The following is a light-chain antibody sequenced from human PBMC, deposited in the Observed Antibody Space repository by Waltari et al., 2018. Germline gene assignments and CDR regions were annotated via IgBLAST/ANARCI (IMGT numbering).Light chain of an antibody. CDR3: QQYNSYSRT. CDR2: KAS. Sequence: DIQMTQSPSTLSASVRDRVTITCRASQSVSIWLAWYQQKPGKAPNLLIYKASTLESGVPSRFSGSGSGTEFTLTISSLQPDDFATYYCQQYNSYSRTFGQGTKVEI. J-gene: IGKJ1*01. CDR1: QSVSIW. V-gene: IGKV1-5*03.